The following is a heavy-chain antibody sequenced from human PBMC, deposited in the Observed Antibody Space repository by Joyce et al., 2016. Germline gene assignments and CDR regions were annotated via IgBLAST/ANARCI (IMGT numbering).Heavy chain of an antibody. CDR2: IYYSGCT. J-gene: IGHJ5*02. V-gene: IGHV4-39*07. CDR1: GGSISSSSYY. D-gene: IGHD1-14*01. Sequence: QLQLQESGPGLVKPSETLSLTCTVSGGSISSSSYYWGWIRQPPGKGLEWIGNIYYSGCTYYNPSLKSRVTISVDTSKNQFSLKLSSVTTADTAVYYCARGYRPSTRFDPWGQGTLVTVSS. CDR3: ARGYRPSTRFDP.